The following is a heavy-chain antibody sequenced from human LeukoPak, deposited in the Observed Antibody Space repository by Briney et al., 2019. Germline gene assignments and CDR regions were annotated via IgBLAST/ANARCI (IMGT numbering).Heavy chain of an antibody. D-gene: IGHD5-18*01. CDR3: ANSGGYSYGYYFDY. CDR2: ITISGRTA. Sequence: GGSLRLSCLASGSTFSNYAMSWVRQAPGKGLEWVSGITISGRTAYYADSVKGRFTISRDNSKNTLYLQMNSLRAEDTAVYYCANSGGYSYGYYFDYWGQGTLVTVSS. CDR1: GSTFSNYA. V-gene: IGHV3-23*01. J-gene: IGHJ4*02.